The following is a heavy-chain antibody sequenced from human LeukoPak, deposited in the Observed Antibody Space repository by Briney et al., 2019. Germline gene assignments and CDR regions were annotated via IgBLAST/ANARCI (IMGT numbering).Heavy chain of an antibody. CDR2: IYSGGST. D-gene: IGHD3-10*01. Sequence: GGSLRLSCAASGFTVSSNYMSWVRQAPGKGLEWVSVIYSGGSTYYADSVKGRFTISRDNSKNTLYLQMNSLRAEDTAVYYCATTKDVLLWFGELSAGGFDYWGQGTLVTVSS. J-gene: IGHJ4*02. V-gene: IGHV3-66*01. CDR3: ATTKDVLLWFGELSAGGFDY. CDR1: GFTVSSNY.